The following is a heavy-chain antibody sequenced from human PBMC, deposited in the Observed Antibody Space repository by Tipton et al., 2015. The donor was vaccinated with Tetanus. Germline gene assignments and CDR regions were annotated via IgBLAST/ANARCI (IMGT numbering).Heavy chain of an antibody. J-gene: IGHJ6*02. D-gene: IGHD6-19*01. CDR3: ARVVEVAVAGMGLYYYYGMDV. V-gene: IGHV4-31*02. CDR2: IYYSGST. CDR1: GASISSGGYY. Sequence: GASISSGGYYWSWIRQHPGKGLGWVGYIYYSGSTYYNPSLKSRVTISVDTSKNQFSLKLSSVTAADTAVYYCARVVEVAVAGMGLYYYYGMDVWGQGTTVTVSS.